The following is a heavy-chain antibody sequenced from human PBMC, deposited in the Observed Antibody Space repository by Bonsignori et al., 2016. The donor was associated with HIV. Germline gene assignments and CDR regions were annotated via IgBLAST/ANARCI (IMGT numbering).Heavy chain of an antibody. V-gene: IGHV4-39*07. Sequence: QLQLQESGPGLAKPSETLSLTCTVSGGSIDSSSYYWGWIRQSPGKGLQWIGNIYYDGSTYYNPSLKSRVTISVDTLSNQFSLKLRSVTAADTAVYFCARDFIGQTSSWGYMDVWGKGTTVAISS. CDR1: GGSIDSSSYY. J-gene: IGHJ6*03. CDR3: ARDFIGQTSSWGYMDV. D-gene: IGHD2-2*01. CDR2: IYYDGST.